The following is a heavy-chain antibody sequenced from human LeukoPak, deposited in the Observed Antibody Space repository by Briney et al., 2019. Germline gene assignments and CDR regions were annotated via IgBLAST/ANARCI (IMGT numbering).Heavy chain of an antibody. CDR1: GGTFSSYA. CDR2: IIPIFGTA. Sequence: GASVKVSCKASGGTFSSYAISWVRQAPGQGLEWMGGIIPIFGTANYAQKFQGRVTITADESTSTAYMELSSLRSEDTAVYYCARSRVGGTLGYAFDIWGQGTNVTVFS. CDR3: ARSRVGGTLGYAFDI. D-gene: IGHD1-26*01. J-gene: IGHJ3*02. V-gene: IGHV1-69*13.